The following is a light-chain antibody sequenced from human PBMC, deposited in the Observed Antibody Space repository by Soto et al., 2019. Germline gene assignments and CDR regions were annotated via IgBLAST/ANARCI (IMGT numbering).Light chain of an antibody. Sequence: ELVLTQSPGTLSLSPGERATLSCRASQSVTSSHLAWYQQKPGQAPRLLIYGASTRATGIPARFSGSGSGTEFTLTISSLQSEDFAVYYCQQYNNWPSWTFGQGTKVEIK. CDR1: QSVTSSH. CDR3: QQYNNWPSWT. CDR2: GAS. J-gene: IGKJ1*01. V-gene: IGKV3-15*01.